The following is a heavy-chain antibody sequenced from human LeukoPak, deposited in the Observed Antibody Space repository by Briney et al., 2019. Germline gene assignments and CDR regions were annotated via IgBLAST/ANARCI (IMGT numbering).Heavy chain of an antibody. CDR2: IYYSGST. J-gene: IGHJ2*01. CDR3: ARDYPAQYSSSWWDRDWADWYFDL. D-gene: IGHD6-13*01. Sequence: PSETLSLTCTVSGGSISSSSYYWGWIRQPPGKGLEWIGSIYYSGSTYYNPSLKSRIIISVDTSKNQFSLKLRSVTAADTAIYYCARDYPAQYSSSWWDRDWADWYFDLWGRGTLVTVFS. CDR1: GGSISSSSYY. V-gene: IGHV4-39*02.